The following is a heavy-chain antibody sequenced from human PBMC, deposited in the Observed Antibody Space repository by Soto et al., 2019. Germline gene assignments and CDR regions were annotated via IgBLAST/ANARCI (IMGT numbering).Heavy chain of an antibody. Sequence: QLQLQESGPGLVKPSETLSLTCTVSGASVTSSTYYWGWIRQPPGKGLEWIGSIYYSGSTYYNPSLRSRITISVDTANNQVSLKLTAVTAADTAVYYCAKDYGDYKSYYGMDVWGEETTVTVSS. J-gene: IGHJ6*04. CDR1: GASVTSSTYY. CDR3: AKDYGDYKSYYGMDV. V-gene: IGHV4-39*01. CDR2: IYYSGST. D-gene: IGHD4-17*01.